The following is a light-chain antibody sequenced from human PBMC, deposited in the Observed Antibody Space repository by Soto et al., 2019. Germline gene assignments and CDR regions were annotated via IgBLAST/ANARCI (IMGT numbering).Light chain of an antibody. CDR2: EAA. J-gene: IGKJ4*01. CDR1: QSIYKW. CDR3: QQYNSFPLT. V-gene: IGKV1-5*01. Sequence: DIQMTQSPSTLSASIGDTVTISCRASQSIYKWLAWYQQKPQKAPKVLIFEAAGLESGVSSRFRGSGSGTEFTLTSSGLQPDDLATYYCQQYNSFPLTFGGGTTVEL.